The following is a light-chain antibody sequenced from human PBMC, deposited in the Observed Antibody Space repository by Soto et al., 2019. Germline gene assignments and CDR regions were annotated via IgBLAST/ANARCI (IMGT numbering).Light chain of an antibody. CDR2: STS. V-gene: IGKV3-20*01. CDR1: QSISISY. Sequence: EIVLTQSPGTLSLSPGERSTLSCRASQSISISYIAWYQQQPGQAPRLLIYSTSTRATGITDRFSGSGSGTELTLTISSLQPDDFATYYCQQYNSYSPTVGQGTKVDIK. J-gene: IGKJ1*01. CDR3: QQYNSYSPT.